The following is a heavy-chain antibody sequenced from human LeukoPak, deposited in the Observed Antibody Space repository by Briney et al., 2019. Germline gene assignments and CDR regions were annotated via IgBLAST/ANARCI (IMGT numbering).Heavy chain of an antibody. CDR2: IFYSGST. J-gene: IGHJ1*01. Sequence: SGTLSLTCTVSGGSISSSSYFWGWIRQPPGKGLEWIGSIFYSGSTYYNPSVKSRVTISVDTSKNQFSLNLSSVTAPDTAVYYCATMGSGWHFQLWGQGTLVTVSS. V-gene: IGHV4-39*01. CDR3: ATMGSGWHFQL. CDR1: GGSISSSSYF. D-gene: IGHD6-19*01.